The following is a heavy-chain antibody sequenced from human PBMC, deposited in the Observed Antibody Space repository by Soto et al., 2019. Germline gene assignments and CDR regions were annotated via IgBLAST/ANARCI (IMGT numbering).Heavy chain of an antibody. Sequence: ASVKVSCKASGYTFTSYGISWVRQAPGQGLEWMGWISAYNGNTNYAQKLQGRVTMTTDTSTSTAYMELRSLRSDDTAVYYCARDSYYHPSHYYYYYMDVWGKGTTVTVSS. V-gene: IGHV1-18*01. CDR1: GYTFTSYG. J-gene: IGHJ6*03. CDR2: ISAYNGNT. CDR3: ARDSYYHPSHYYYYYMDV. D-gene: IGHD3-10*01.